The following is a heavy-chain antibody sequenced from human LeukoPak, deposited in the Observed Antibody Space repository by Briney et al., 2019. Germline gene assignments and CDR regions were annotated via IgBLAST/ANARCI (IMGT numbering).Heavy chain of an antibody. CDR2: LYPGDSDT. Sequence: GESLKISCKGSGYSFNTYWIGRVRQMPGKGLEWMGILYPGDSDTRYSPSFEGQVTISADKSISTAYLQWSSLKASDTAMYYCATGGYCSGGRCYSFFDYWGQGTLVTVSS. CDR3: ATGGYCSGGRCYSFFDY. D-gene: IGHD2-15*01. V-gene: IGHV5-51*01. J-gene: IGHJ4*02. CDR1: GYSFNTYW.